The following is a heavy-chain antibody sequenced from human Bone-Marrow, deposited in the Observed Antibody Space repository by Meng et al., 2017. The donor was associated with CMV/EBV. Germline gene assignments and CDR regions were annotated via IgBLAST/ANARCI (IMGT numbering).Heavy chain of an antibody. D-gene: IGHD1-26*01. Sequence: ASVKVSCKASGYTFTGYYMHWVRQAPGQGLEWMGWINPNSGGTNYAQKFQGRVTITTDESTSTAYMELSSLRSEDTAVYYCASEVVPAARHLIVGATTAFDYWGQGTLVTVSS. CDR1: GYTFTGYY. CDR2: INPNSGGT. J-gene: IGHJ4*02. V-gene: IGHV1-2*02. CDR3: ASEVVPAARHLIVGATTAFDY.